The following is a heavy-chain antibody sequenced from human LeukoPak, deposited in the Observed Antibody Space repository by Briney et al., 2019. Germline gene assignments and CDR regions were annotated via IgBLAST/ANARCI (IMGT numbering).Heavy chain of an antibody. D-gene: IGHD2-2*01. Sequence: PSETLSLTCAVYSGSFSGYYWSWIRQPPGKGLEWIGSIYYSGSTYYNPSLKSRVTISVDTSKNQFSLKLSSVTAADTAVYYCARAQRGYCSSTSCYLPRPFDYWGQGTLVTVSS. J-gene: IGHJ4*02. V-gene: IGHV4-34*01. CDR2: IYYSGST. CDR1: SGSFSGYY. CDR3: ARAQRGYCSSTSCYLPRPFDY.